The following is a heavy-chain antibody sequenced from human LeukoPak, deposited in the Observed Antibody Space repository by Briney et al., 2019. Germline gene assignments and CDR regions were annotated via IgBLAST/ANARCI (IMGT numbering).Heavy chain of an antibody. CDR1: GFTVHNNL. D-gene: IGHD4-23*01. Sequence: PGGSLRLSCVVSGFTVHNNLVSWVRQAPGKGLEWVSQIENVGFTHYADSVKGRFTISRDNSENTIYLQMNSLRAEDTALYYCLGYGGNSFWGQGTLVTVSS. V-gene: IGHV3-66*01. CDR3: LGYGGNSF. J-gene: IGHJ4*02. CDR2: IENVGFT.